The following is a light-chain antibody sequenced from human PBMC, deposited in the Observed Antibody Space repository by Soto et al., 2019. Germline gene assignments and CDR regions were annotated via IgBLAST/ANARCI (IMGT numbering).Light chain of an antibody. CDR1: LSFSSN. V-gene: IGKV3-15*01. CDR3: QEYNNWPLT. Sequence: EIVMTQSPAPLSVSPGERATLSRRASLSFSSNLAWYQQKPGQAPRLLIYGAFTRATGIPARFSGSGSGTEFTLTVSSLQSEGFAVYYGQEYNNWPLTGGGG. CDR2: GAF. J-gene: IGKJ4*02.